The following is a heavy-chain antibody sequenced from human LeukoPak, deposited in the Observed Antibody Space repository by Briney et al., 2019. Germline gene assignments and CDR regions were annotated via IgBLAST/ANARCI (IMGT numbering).Heavy chain of an antibody. J-gene: IGHJ4*02. CDR2: MNPNSGNT. V-gene: IGHV1-8*01. CDR1: GYTFTSYD. Sequence: ASVKVSCKASGYTFTSYDINWVRQAPGQGLEWMGWMNPNSGNTGYAQKFQGRVTMTRNTSISTAYMELSSLRSEDTAVYYCAIGYGSGSYYGFDYWGQGTLVTVSS. CDR3: AIGYGSGSYYGFDY. D-gene: IGHD3-10*01.